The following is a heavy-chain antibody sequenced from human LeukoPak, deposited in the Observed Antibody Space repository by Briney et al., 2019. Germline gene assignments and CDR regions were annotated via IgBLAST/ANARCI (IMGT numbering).Heavy chain of an antibody. Sequence: GGSLRLSCAASGFTFSSYGMHWVRQAPGKGLEWVAVIWYDGSNKYYGDSVKGRFTISRGNSKNTLYLQMNRLRAEDTAVYFCAGSSGGGFDYWGQGTLVTVSS. CDR2: IWYDGSNK. CDR1: GFTFSSYG. V-gene: IGHV3-33*01. CDR3: AGSSGGGFDY. D-gene: IGHD3-22*01. J-gene: IGHJ4*02.